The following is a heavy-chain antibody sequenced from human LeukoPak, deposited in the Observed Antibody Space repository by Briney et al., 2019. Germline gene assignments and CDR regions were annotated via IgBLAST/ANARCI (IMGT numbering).Heavy chain of an antibody. D-gene: IGHD3-3*01. J-gene: IGHJ4*02. CDR1: GFTFSDYY. V-gene: IGHV3-11*01. CDR2: ISSSGSTI. CDR3: ANPGYDFWSGYSTGYFDY. Sequence: GGSLRLSCAASGFTFSDYYMSWIRQAPGKGLEWVSYISSSGSTIYYADSVKGRFTISRDNAKNSLYLQMNSLRAEDTAVYYCANPGYDFWSGYSTGYFDYWGQGTLVTVSS.